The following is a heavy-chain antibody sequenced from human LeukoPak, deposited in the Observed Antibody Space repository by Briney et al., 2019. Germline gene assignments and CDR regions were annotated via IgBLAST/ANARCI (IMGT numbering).Heavy chain of an antibody. V-gene: IGHV3-23*01. J-gene: IGHJ4*02. CDR3: AKLMVRGVIPGY. CDR1: GFTFSSYA. D-gene: IGHD3-10*01. CDR2: ISGSGGST. Sequence: GGSLRLSCAASGFTFSSYAMSWVRQAPGKGLEWVSAISGSGGSTYYADSVKGRFTISGDNSKNTLYLQMNSLRAEDTAVYYCAKLMVRGVIPGYWGQGTLVTVSS.